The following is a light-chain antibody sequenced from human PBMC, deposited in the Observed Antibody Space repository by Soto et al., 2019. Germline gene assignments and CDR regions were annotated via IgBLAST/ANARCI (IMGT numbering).Light chain of an antibody. J-gene: IGLJ1*01. Sequence: QSALTQPASASGSPGQSITISCTGTSSDVGGYEYVSWYQQYPGKAPKLMIYEVIDRPAGAPRRFSGSKSGNTASLTITGLQAGDEADYYCSSYRTGGSYVFGTGTKVTVL. CDR3: SSYRTGGSYV. CDR1: SSDVGGYEY. V-gene: IGLV2-14*01. CDR2: EVI.